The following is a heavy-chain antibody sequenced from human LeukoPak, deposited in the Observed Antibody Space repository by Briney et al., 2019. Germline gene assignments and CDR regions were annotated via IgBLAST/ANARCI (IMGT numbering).Heavy chain of an antibody. CDR1: GGSISSNSYY. V-gene: IGHV4-39*07. CDR2: ISYSGTT. CDR3: ARLARGYSYGQLKYYYYYYMDV. D-gene: IGHD5-18*01. Sequence: PSETLSLTCTVSGGSISSNSYYWGWIRQPPGKGLEWIGSISYSGTTYYSPSLKSRVTISVDTSKNQFSLKLSSVTAADTAVYYCARLARGYSYGQLKYYYYYYMDVWGKGTTVTISS. J-gene: IGHJ6*03.